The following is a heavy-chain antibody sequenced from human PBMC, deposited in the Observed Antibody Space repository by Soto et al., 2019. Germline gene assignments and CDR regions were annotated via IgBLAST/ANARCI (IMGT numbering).Heavy chain of an antibody. J-gene: IGHJ4*02. CDR1: GGSVISGGYY. D-gene: IGHD3-16*01. Sequence: SETLSLTCTVSGGSVISGGYYWNWIRKHPGRGLEWVGYISNSGSTYYSPSLNARVTISLDMPRNHFSLRLTSVTAADTAVYYCARGPFSRTPVFDSWGQGTVVTVSS. CDR3: ARGPFSRTPVFDS. V-gene: IGHV4-31*03. CDR2: ISNSGST.